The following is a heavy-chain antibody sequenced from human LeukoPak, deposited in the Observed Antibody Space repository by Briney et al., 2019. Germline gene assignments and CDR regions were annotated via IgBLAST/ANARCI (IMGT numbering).Heavy chain of an antibody. Sequence: GGSLRLSCAASGFTFSSYSMNWVRQAPGKGLEWVSSISSSSSYIYYADSVKGRFTISRDNAKNSLFLQVNSLRAEDTAVYYCARDSGFLNPWGQGTLVTVSS. V-gene: IGHV3-21*06. J-gene: IGHJ4*02. CDR2: ISSSSSYI. D-gene: IGHD3-9*01. CDR3: ARDSGFLNP. CDR1: GFTFSSYS.